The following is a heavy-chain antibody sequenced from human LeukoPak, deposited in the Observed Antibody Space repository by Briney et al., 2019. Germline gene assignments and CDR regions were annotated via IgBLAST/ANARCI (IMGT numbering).Heavy chain of an antibody. CDR1: GFTFSSYA. J-gene: IGHJ4*02. CDR2: ITGSGGST. Sequence: GGSLRLSCAASGFTFSSYAMSWVRQAPGKGLEWVSAITGSGGSTYYADSVKGRFTISRDNAKNSLYLQMNSLRAEDTAVYYCARDPRGDSDYWGQGTLVTVSS. CDR3: ARDPRGDSDY. V-gene: IGHV3-23*01. D-gene: IGHD3-10*01.